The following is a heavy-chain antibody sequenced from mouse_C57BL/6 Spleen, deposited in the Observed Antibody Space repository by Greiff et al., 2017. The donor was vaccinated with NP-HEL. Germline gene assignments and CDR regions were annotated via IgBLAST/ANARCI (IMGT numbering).Heavy chain of an antibody. CDR3: ARWDGHY. Sequence: VQLQQSGPELVKPGASVKISCKASGYSFTGYYMHWVKQSSEKSLEWIGEINPSTGGTSYNQKFKGKATLTVDKSSSTAYMQLKSLTSEDSAVYYCARWDGHYWGQGTTLTVSS. D-gene: IGHD2-3*01. V-gene: IGHV1-43*01. CDR1: GYSFTGYY. CDR2: INPSTGGT. J-gene: IGHJ2*01.